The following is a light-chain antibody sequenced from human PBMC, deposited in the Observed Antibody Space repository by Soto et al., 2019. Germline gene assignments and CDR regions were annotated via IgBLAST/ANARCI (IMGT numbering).Light chain of an antibody. J-gene: IGKJ1*01. CDR2: GAS. CDR1: QNIRSN. CDR3: QQYNNWPPWT. Sequence: EIVMTQSPGTLSVSPGERATLTCRANQNIRSNLAWHQQKPGQAPKLLIYGASTRATGVPARFSGSGSGTEFTLIISSLQSEDFAVYYCQQYNNWPPWTFGQGTKVEIK. V-gene: IGKV3-15*01.